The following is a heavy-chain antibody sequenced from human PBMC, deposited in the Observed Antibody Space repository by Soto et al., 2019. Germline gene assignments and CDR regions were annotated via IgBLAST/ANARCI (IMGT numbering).Heavy chain of an antibody. D-gene: IGHD3-3*01. CDR3: AREGVWSDSQSSHYGMDV. CDR1: GFTFRNTG. CDR2: IWYDGSNE. V-gene: IGHV3-33*01. Sequence: QVQLVESGGGVVQAGRSLRLSCAASGFTFRNTGMHWVRQSPGKGLEWVAVIWYDGSNEKYADSVKGRFTITRDNPKNTLFLQMNSLRVEGTAVYYCAREGVWSDSQSSHYGMDVWGQGTTVTVSS. J-gene: IGHJ6*02.